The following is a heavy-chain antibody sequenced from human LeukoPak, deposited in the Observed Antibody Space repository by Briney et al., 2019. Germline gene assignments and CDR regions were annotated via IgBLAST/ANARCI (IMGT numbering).Heavy chain of an antibody. D-gene: IGHD3-9*01. CDR1: GYTWTGEY. V-gene: IGHV1-2*02. Sequence: AMKCACGASGYTWTGEYMHWVRQAPGQGLEWMGWINPNSGGTNYAQKFQGRVTMTRDTSISTAYMELSRLRSDDTAVYYCARVSMLRYFDWSRYYGMDVWGQGTTVTVSS. CDR2: INPNSGGT. CDR3: ARVSMLRYFDWSRYYGMDV. J-gene: IGHJ6*02.